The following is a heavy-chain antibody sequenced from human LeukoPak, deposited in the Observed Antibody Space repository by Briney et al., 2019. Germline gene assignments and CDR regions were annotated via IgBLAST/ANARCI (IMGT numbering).Heavy chain of an antibody. D-gene: IGHD1-26*01. CDR3: ARAWESIAGYYFDY. CDR1: GYTFSSYH. V-gene: IGHV1-46*01. Sequence: ASVKVSCKASGYTFSSYHIHWVRQAPGQGLEWMGKINPSFNPGVDVTSYAQKFQGRVTMTRDTSTNTVYMELSSLRSEDTAVYYCARAWESIAGYYFDYWGQGTLVTVSS. J-gene: IGHJ4*02. CDR2: INPSFNPGVDVT.